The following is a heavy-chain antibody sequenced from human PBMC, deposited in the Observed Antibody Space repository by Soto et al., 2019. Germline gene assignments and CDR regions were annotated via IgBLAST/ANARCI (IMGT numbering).Heavy chain of an antibody. CDR2: ISGSGGST. V-gene: IGHV3-23*01. D-gene: IGHD3-22*01. J-gene: IGHJ4*02. CDR1: GFTFSSYA. Sequence: GGSLRLSCAASGFTFSSYAMSWVRQAPGKGLEWASAISGSGGSTYYADSVKGRFTISRDNSKNTLYLQMNSLRAEDTAVYYCAKAPGPEGSGYSLWGQGTLVTAPQ. CDR3: AKAPGPEGSGYSL.